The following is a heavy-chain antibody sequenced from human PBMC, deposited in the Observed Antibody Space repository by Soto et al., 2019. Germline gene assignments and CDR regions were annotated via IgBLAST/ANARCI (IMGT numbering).Heavy chain of an antibody. D-gene: IGHD7-27*01. CDR2: VTADNGDT. CDR1: GYIFSSYG. V-gene: IGHV1-18*01. J-gene: IGHJ4*02. Sequence: QIQLVQSGVEVKKPGASVMVSCRASGYIFSSYGISWVRQAPGQGLEWMGWVTADNGDTKYAQNLEGRVSMTTDTSTNKAYMVLRSLRSDDTALYYCARRTLGSAIGIGDYWGQGTLVTVSS. CDR3: ARRTLGSAIGIGDY.